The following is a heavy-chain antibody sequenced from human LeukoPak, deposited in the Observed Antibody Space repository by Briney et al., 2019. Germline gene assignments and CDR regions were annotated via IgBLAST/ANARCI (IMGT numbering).Heavy chain of an antibody. D-gene: IGHD3-10*01. CDR3: ARHTYYYGSGSYSPRYYYYGMDV. Sequence: SETLSLTCTVSGGSISSYYWSWLRQPPGKGLEWIGYIYYSGSTNYNPSLKSRVTISVDTSKNQFSLKLSSVTAADTAVYYCARHTYYYGSGSYSPRYYYYGMDVWGQGTTVTVSS. CDR1: GGSISSYY. V-gene: IGHV4-59*01. J-gene: IGHJ6*02. CDR2: IYYSGST.